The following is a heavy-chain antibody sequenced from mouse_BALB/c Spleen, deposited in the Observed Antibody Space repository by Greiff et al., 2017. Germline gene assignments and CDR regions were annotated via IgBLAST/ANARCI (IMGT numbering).Heavy chain of an antibody. CDR3: SRSYYGCGDYAMDY. J-gene: IGHJ4*01. D-gene: IGHD1-2*01. Sequence: QVQLQQPGAELVKPGASVKMSCKASGYTFTSYWINWVKQRPGQGLEWIGDNYPGRGITNYNEKFKSKATLTLDTSSSTAYMQLSSLTSEDSAVYYCSRSYYGCGDYAMDYWGQGTSVTVSS. CDR2: NYPGRGIT. V-gene: IGHV1-55*01. CDR1: GYTFTSYW.